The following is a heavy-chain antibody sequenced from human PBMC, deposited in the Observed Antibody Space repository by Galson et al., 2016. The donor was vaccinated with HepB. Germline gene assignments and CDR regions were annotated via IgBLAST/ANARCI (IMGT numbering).Heavy chain of an antibody. CDR3: WRDDFWSGYSIYYYYYGMDV. J-gene: IGHJ6*02. D-gene: IGHD3-3*01. CDR2: IRSKAYGGTT. Sequence: SLRLSCAASGFTFGDYAMSWFRQAPGMGLEWVGFIRSKAYGGTTEYAASVKGTFTISRDDSKSIAYLQMNSLKTEDTAVYYCWRDDFWSGYSIYYYYYGMDVWGQGTTVTVSS. CDR1: GFTFGDYA. V-gene: IGHV3-49*03.